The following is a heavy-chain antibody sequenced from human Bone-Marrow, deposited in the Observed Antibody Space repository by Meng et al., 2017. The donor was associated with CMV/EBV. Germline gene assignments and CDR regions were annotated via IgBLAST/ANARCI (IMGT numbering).Heavy chain of an antibody. CDR1: GYTFTNYG. CDR3: ARGYRWDNWFDP. D-gene: IGHD4-23*01. CDR2: ISAYNGNT. J-gene: IGHJ5*02. V-gene: IGHV1-18*01. Sequence: CKASGYTFTNYGTTWVRQAPGQGLEWMGWISAYNGNTNYAQKLQGRVTMTTDTSTSTAYMELRSLRSDDTAVYYCARGYRWDNWFDPWGQGTLVTVSS.